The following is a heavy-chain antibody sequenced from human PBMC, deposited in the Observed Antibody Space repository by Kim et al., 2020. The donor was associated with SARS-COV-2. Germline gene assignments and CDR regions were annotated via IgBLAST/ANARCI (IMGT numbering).Heavy chain of an antibody. D-gene: IGHD6-13*01. J-gene: IGHJ6*02. CDR3: ARGKSSSWYTPRSGYYFGMDV. V-gene: IGHV4-34*01. CDR2: INHSGST. Sequence: SETLSLTCAVYGGSFSGYYWSWIRQPPGKGLEWIGEINHSGSTNYNPSLKSRVTISVDTSKNQFSLKLSSVTAADTAAYYCARGKSSSWYTPRSGYYFGMDVWGQGTTVTVSS. CDR1: GGSFSGYY.